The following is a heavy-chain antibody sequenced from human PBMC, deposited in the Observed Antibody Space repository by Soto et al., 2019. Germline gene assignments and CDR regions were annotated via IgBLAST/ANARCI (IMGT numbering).Heavy chain of an antibody. D-gene: IGHD5-12*01. CDR3: VKDFSGDVDY. CDR1: GFTFASIA. J-gene: IGHJ4*02. CDR2: VTFDGNT. V-gene: IGHV3-23*01. Sequence: EVQLLVSGGGFVQPGGSLRLSCAASGFTFASIALTWVRQAPGKGLEWVSGVTFDGNTYYADSVKGRFTISRDSSQNTAYLQMNSLRDEDTAVYYCVKDFSGDVDYWGQGTLVTVSS.